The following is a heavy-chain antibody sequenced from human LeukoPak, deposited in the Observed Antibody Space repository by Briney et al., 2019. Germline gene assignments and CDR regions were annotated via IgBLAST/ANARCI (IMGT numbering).Heavy chain of an antibody. J-gene: IGHJ4*02. D-gene: IGHD6-13*01. CDR3: ARDSLGQQLVPQGDDY. Sequence: SETLSLTCTVSGGSISSYYWSWIRQPPGKGLEWIGYIYYSGSTNYNPSLKSRVTISVDTSKNQFSLKLSSVTAADTAVYYCARDSLGQQLVPQGDDYWGQGTLVTVSS. CDR2: IYYSGST. CDR1: GGSISSYY. V-gene: IGHV4-59*01.